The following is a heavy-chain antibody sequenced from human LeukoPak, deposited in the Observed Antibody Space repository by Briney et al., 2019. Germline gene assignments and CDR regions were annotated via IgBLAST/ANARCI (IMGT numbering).Heavy chain of an antibody. CDR1: GFTFSSYG. D-gene: IGHD3-10*01. V-gene: IGHV3-30*02. Sequence: GGSLRLSCAASGFTFSSYGMHWVRQAPGKGLEWVAFIRYDGSHKYYADSVKGRFTISRDNSKNTLYLQMNSLRAEDTAVYHCAKGGSGPRSGYNYMDVWGKGTTVTISS. CDR2: IRYDGSHK. J-gene: IGHJ6*03. CDR3: AKGGSGPRSGYNYMDV.